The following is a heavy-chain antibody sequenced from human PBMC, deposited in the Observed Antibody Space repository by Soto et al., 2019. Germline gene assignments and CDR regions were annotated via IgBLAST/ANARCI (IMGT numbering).Heavy chain of an antibody. J-gene: IGHJ4*02. CDR1: GFTFSNAW. CDR2: IKSKTDGGTT. V-gene: IGHV3-15*01. CDR3: TTDGLDSGYDWGDY. D-gene: IGHD5-12*01. Sequence: EVQLVESGGGLVKPGGSLRLSCAASGFTFSNAWMSWVRQAPGKGLEWVGRIKSKTDGGTTDYAAPVKGRFTISRDDSKNTLYRQMNSLKTEDTAVYYCTTDGLDSGYDWGDYWGQGTLVTVSS.